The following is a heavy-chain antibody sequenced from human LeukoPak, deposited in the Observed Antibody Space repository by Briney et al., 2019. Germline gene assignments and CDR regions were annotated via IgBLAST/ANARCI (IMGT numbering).Heavy chain of an antibody. J-gene: IGHJ6*04. CDR2: INGDGTTI. Sequence: PGGSLRLSCTASGFTFGDYYMTWIRQAPGKGPDWLSYINGDGTTIHYAESVKGRFTISRDNGKKPMYLHINSLRAEDTAVYYCARYPLQYYYYFLGVWGKGTTVTVSS. D-gene: IGHD2-2*02. V-gene: IGHV3-11*01. CDR3: ARYPLQYYYYFLGV. CDR1: GFTFGDYY.